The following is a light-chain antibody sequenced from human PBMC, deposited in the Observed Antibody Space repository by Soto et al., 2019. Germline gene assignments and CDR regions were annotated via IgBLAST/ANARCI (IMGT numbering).Light chain of an antibody. Sequence: QSVLTQPASMSGSPGQSITISCTGSSSDIGNYKYVSWYQQHPGKAPKLIIYEVSNRPSGVSLRFPGSKSANTASLTLSGLQADDEAEYYCASFSNSTFVFGSGTKVTVL. CDR3: ASFSNSTFV. CDR2: EVS. V-gene: IGLV2-14*01. CDR1: SSDIGNYKY. J-gene: IGLJ1*01.